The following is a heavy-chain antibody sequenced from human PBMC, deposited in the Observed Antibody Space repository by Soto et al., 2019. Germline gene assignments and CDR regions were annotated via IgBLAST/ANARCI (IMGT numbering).Heavy chain of an antibody. CDR2: INVYSGGT. CDR3: ARDQGYCSGGSCYSEGSDAFDI. V-gene: IGHV1-2*04. CDR1: GYTFTNYG. D-gene: IGHD2-15*01. Sequence: ASVKVSCKASGYTFTNYGISWVRQAPGQGLEWMGWINVYSGGTNYAQKFQGWVTMTRDTSISTAYMELSRLRSDDTAVYYCARDQGYCSGGSCYSEGSDAFDIWGQGTMVTVSS. J-gene: IGHJ3*02.